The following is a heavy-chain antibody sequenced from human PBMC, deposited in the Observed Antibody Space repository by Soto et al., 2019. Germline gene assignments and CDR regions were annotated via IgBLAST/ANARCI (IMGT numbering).Heavy chain of an antibody. CDR3: ARGLVIRPYYYHGMDV. CDR2: ISSVGST. V-gene: IGHV4-30-4*01. CDR1: GGSISSGDYF. D-gene: IGHD3-9*01. J-gene: IGHJ6*02. Sequence: QVQLQESGPGLVKPSQTLSLTCTVSGGSISSGDYFWSWIRQSPGKGLEWIGYISSVGSTYYNPSLTSRFSVSRDTSKNQFCLKLNSVTTTDTAVYYCARGLVIRPYYYHGMDVWGQGTTVTVSS.